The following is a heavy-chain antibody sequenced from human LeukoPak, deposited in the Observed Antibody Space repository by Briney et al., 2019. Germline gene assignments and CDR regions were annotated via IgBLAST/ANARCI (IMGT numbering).Heavy chain of an antibody. CDR2: INWNGGST. CDR1: GFTFDDYG. J-gene: IGHJ5*02. V-gene: IGHV3-20*04. CDR3: ARDRDWGAFDA. Sequence: SGGSLRLSCAASGFTFDDYGMSWVRQAPGKGLEWVSGINWNGGSTGYADSVKGRFTISRDNFKNTLSLEMNSLRAEETALYYCARDRDWGAFDAWGQGTLVTVSS. D-gene: IGHD3/OR15-3a*01.